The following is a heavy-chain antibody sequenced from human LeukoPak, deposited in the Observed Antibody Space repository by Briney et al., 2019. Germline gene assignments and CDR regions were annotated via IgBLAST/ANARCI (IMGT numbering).Heavy chain of an antibody. D-gene: IGHD1-26*01. CDR3: AIKGSGSYYAWFDP. Sequence: ASVKVSCKASGYTFTGYYMHWVRQAPGQGLEWMGWINPNSGGTNYAQKFQGRVTMTRDTSISTAYMELSRLRSDDTAVYYCAIKGSGSYYAWFDPWGQGTLVTVSS. J-gene: IGHJ5*02. V-gene: IGHV1-2*02. CDR2: INPNSGGT. CDR1: GYTFTGYY.